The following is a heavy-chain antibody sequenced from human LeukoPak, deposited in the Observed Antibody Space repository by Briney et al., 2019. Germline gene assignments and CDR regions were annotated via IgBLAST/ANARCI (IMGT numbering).Heavy chain of an antibody. Sequence: ASVKVSCKASGYTFTSYGISWVRQAPGQGLEWMGWISAYNGNTNYAQKLQGRVTMTTDTSTSTAYMELRSLRSDDTAVYYCARVPAATTPLYYYYGMDVWGQGTTVTVS. V-gene: IGHV1-18*01. CDR1: GYTFTSYG. J-gene: IGHJ6*02. CDR3: ARVPAATTPLYYYYGMDV. D-gene: IGHD2-2*01. CDR2: ISAYNGNT.